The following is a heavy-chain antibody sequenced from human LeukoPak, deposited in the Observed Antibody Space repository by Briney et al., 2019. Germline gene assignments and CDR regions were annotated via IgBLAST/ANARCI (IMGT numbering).Heavy chain of an antibody. CDR3: ARDTYDIMPGYYKWSFDI. D-gene: IGHD3-9*01. CDR1: GLTLSRYT. J-gene: IGHJ3*02. CDR2: ISSCSSYI. V-gene: IGHV3-21*06. Sequence: PGGSLTLSCAPSGLTLSRYTVHCVPHATGGGVEWVLSISSCSSYIYYADSVKGRFTISRDNAKNSQYLQINSLRAEDTAVYYCARDTYDIMPGYYKWSFDIWGQGTMVTVSS.